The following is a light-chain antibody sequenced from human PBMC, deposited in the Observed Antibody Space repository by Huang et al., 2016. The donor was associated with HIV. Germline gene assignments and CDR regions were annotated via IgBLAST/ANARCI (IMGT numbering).Light chain of an antibody. CDR3: QQRSKWPPVYT. V-gene: IGKV3-11*01. CDR1: QSVENS. Sequence: EIVLTQYPATLSLSPGDRVTLSCRASQSVENSLGWYQQKPGEPPRLRMYDASIRATGIPARVSGSGSGTDFTLTISSLEPDDFAVYYCQQRSKWPPVYTFGQGTKLEIK. J-gene: IGKJ2*01. CDR2: DAS.